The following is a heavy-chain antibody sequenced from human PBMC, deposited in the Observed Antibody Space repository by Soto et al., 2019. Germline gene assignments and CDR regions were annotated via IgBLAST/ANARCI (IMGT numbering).Heavy chain of an antibody. CDR1: GFTFSSYD. CDR3: ARSRRDGYNPHYYYYGMDV. D-gene: IGHD5-12*01. Sequence: GGSLRLSCAASGFTFSSYDMHWVRQATGKGLEWVSAIGTAGDTYYPGSVKGRFTISRENAKNSLYLQMNSLRAGDTAVYYCARSRRDGYNPHYYYYGMDVWGQGTTVTVSS. V-gene: IGHV3-13*01. J-gene: IGHJ6*02. CDR2: IGTAGDT.